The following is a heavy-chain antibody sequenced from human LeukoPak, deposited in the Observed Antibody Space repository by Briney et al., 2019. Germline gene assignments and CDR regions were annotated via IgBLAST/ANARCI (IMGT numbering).Heavy chain of an antibody. V-gene: IGHV3-33*01. CDR2: ILSDGSKE. J-gene: IGHJ3*02. CDR3: ARDRDAFDI. CDR1: GFTFSSYG. Sequence: GGSLRLSCAASGFTFSSYGMHWVRQAPGKGLEWVAVILSDGSKEFYTDSVKGRFTISRENAKNSLYLQMNSLRAGDTAVYYCARDRDAFDIWGQGTMVTVSS.